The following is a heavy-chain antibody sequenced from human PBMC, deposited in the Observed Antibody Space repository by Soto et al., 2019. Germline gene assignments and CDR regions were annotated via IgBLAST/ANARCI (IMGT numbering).Heavy chain of an antibody. J-gene: IGHJ3*02. Sequence: QVQLQESGPGLVKPSETLSLICTVSGGSIRNYFWTWIRQPAGKGLEWIGRIYSSGNTVYNASLKSRVTMLIDMSKNQFSLKLSSMTAADTAVYYCVRDVESPGISGSWGAFDIWGQGTVVTVSS. CDR3: VRDVESPGISGSWGAFDI. CDR2: IYSSGNT. CDR1: GGSIRNYF. V-gene: IGHV4-4*07. D-gene: IGHD1-20*01.